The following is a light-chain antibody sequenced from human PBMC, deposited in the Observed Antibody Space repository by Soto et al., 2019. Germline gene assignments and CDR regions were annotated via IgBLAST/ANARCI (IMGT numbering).Light chain of an antibody. Sequence: DLQITHSPSTLSASVGDRVTITCRCSESVGMWLAWYQQKPGKAPKLLIYDASTLESGVPSRFSGRSSDTEFALTISGLQPDDFATYYCQEYDSYSYAFGQGTKVDIK. CDR2: DAS. V-gene: IGKV1-5*01. J-gene: IGKJ2*01. CDR1: ESVGMW. CDR3: QEYDSYSYA.